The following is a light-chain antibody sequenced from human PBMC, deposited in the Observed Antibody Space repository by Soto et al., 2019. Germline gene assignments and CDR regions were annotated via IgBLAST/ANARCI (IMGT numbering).Light chain of an antibody. CDR3: QQYGSPIT. V-gene: IGKV3-20*01. CDR2: GAS. Sequence: EIVLTQSPGTLSLSPGERATLSCRASQSVSSSYLAWYQQKPGQAPRLLIYGASSRATGIPDRFSVSGSGTDFTLTISRLEPEDFAVYYCQQYGSPITFGPGTKVDIK. CDR1: QSVSSSY. J-gene: IGKJ3*01.